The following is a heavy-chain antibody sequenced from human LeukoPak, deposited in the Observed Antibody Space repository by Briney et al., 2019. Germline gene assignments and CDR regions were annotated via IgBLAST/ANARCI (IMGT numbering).Heavy chain of an antibody. Sequence: ASVKVSCKASGGTFSSYAISWVRQAPGQGLEWMGGIIPIFGTANYAQKFQGRVTITADESTSTAYMELSSLRSEDTVVYYCATNRAYYGSGSYYSDYWGQGTLVTVSS. D-gene: IGHD3-10*01. CDR1: GGTFSSYA. CDR3: ATNRAYYGSGSYYSDY. CDR2: IIPIFGTA. V-gene: IGHV1-69*13. J-gene: IGHJ4*02.